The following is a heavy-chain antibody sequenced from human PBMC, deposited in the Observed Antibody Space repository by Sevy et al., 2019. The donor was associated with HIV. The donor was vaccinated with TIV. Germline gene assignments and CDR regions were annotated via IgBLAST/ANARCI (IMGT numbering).Heavy chain of an antibody. Sequence: GESLKISCQGSGYSFTSHWIGWVRHMPGKGLEWMGSIYPEDSETRYSPSFQGQVTFSADKSISTAYLQWSSLKASDTAMYYCATSRSGYFDSSGYYIYWGQGTVVTVSS. CDR2: IYPEDSET. D-gene: IGHD3-22*01. J-gene: IGHJ4*02. V-gene: IGHV5-51*01. CDR1: GYSFTSHW. CDR3: ATSRSGYFDSSGYYIY.